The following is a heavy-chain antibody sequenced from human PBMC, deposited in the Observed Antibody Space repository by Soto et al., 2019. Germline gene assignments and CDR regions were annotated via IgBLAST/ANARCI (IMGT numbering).Heavy chain of an antibody. CDR2: INSDGSST. CDR3: ARDIVVVVATSDYGMDV. V-gene: IGHV3-74*01. CDR1: GFTFSSYW. J-gene: IGHJ6*02. D-gene: IGHD2-15*01. Sequence: EVQLVESGGGLVQPGGSLGLSCAASGFTFSSYWMHWVRQVPGKGLVWVSRINSDGSSTTYADSVRGRFTISRENAKNKLYLQMHSLRAEDTAVYYCARDIVVVVATSDYGMDVWGQGTTVTVSS.